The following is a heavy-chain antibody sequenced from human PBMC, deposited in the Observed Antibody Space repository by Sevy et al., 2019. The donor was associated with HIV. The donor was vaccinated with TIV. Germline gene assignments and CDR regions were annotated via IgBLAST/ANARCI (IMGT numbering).Heavy chain of an antibody. CDR3: ARDVDSNYDGIDA. J-gene: IGHJ6*02. CDR1: GFIFSNHG. D-gene: IGHD4-4*01. Sequence: GGSLRLSCAASGFIFSNHGMHWVRQAPGKGLEWVARIWYDGSDTYYGESVKGRFTISRDNSQNTVDLQMNSLRVEDTAGYYCARDVDSNYDGIDAWGQGTTVTVSS. CDR2: IWYDGSDT. V-gene: IGHV3-33*01.